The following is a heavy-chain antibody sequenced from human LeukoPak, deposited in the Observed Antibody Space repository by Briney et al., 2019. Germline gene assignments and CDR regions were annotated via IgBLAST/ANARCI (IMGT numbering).Heavy chain of an antibody. CDR1: GFSLSTSGVG. J-gene: IGHJ5*02. CDR2: IYWNDDK. V-gene: IGHV2-5*01. CDR3: ARDIVVVPAAMEDWFDP. Sequence: ESGPTLAKPTQTLXLTCTFSGFSLSTSGVGVGWIRQPPGKALEWLALIYWNDDKRYSPSLKNRLTITKDTSKNQVVLTMASMDPVDTSIYDCARDIVVVPAAMEDWFDPWGQGTLVTVS. D-gene: IGHD2-2*01.